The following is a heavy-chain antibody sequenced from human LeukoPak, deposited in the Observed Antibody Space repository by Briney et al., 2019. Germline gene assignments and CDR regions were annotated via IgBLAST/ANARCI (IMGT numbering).Heavy chain of an antibody. CDR2: INHSGST. CDR1: GGSFSGYY. CDR3: ARGLYCCAYCGGDCYFDY. D-gene: IGHD2-21*02. J-gene: IGHJ4*02. Sequence: SETLSLTCAVYGGSFSGYYRSWIRQPPGKGLEWIGEINHSGSTNYNPSLKSRVTISVDTSKNQFSLKLGSVTAADTAVYYCARGLYCCAYCGGDCYFDYWGQGTLVTVSS. V-gene: IGHV4-34*01.